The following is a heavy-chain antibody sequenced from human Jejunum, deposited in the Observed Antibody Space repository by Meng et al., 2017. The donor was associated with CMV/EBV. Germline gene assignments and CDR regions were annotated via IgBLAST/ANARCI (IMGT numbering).Heavy chain of an antibody. J-gene: IGHJ4*02. CDR3: ARTQAPCSSTACYRSLAY. Sequence: TWSSYGISWVRQAPGQGVEWVGTIFPIFSTVNYAQKFQGRVTIATDEFTSAVYMELSSLRSEDTAVFYCARTQAPCSSTACYRSLAYWGQGTLVTVSS. CDR2: IFPIFSTV. V-gene: IGHV1-69*05. CDR1: TWSSYG. D-gene: IGHD2-2*02.